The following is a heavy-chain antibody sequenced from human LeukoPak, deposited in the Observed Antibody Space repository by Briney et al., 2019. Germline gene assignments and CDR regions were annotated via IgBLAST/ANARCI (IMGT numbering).Heavy chain of an antibody. Sequence: ASVKVSCKASGYTFTGYYMRWVRQAPGQGLEWMGWINPNSGGTNYAQKFQGRVTMTRDTSISTAYMELSRLRSDDTAVYYCARVLTMVRGVIITALGYWGQGTLVTVSS. J-gene: IGHJ4*02. CDR1: GYTFTGYY. CDR2: INPNSGGT. D-gene: IGHD3-10*01. CDR3: ARVLTMVRGVIITALGY. V-gene: IGHV1-2*02.